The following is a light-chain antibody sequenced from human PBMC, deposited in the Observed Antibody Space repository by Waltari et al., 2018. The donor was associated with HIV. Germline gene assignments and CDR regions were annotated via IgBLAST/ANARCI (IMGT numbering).Light chain of an antibody. CDR3: QQYFAVPLT. CDR2: GAF. J-gene: IGKJ4*01. CDR1: QDISSS. Sequence: DIQMTQPPSSVSAAIGGTVTITCRAGQDISSSVFWFQQQPGKVPKLLVHGAFILQRGVAARFRGSGSGTDYTLTISGLQAEEFATYFCQQYFAVPLTCGGGTRV. V-gene: IGKV1-NL1*01.